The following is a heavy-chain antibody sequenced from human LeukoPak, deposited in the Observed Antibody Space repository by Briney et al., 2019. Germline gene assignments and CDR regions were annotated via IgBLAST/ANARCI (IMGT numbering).Heavy chain of an antibody. Sequence: YLGGSLRLSCAASGFSFSTYWMRWVRQTPEKGLEFVANIDQGGSVRNYMDSLKGRCTISRDNANKSLYLEINSLRADDTAVYYCARDPESSSFDLWGRGALVTVSS. CDR2: IDQGGSVR. CDR3: ARDPESSSFDL. D-gene: IGHD6-13*01. V-gene: IGHV3-7*01. CDR1: GFSFSTYW. J-gene: IGHJ4*02.